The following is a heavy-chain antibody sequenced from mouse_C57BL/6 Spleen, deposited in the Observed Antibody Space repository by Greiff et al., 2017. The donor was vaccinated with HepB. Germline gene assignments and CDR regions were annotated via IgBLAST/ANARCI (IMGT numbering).Heavy chain of an antibody. CDR1: GFTFSDYG. CDR3: ARGSITTVVALYYFDY. CDR2: ISSGSSTI. J-gene: IGHJ2*01. Sequence: EVKVVESGGGLVKPGGSLKLSCAASGFTFSDYGMHWVRQAPEKGLEWVAYISSGSSTIYYADTVKGRFTISRDNAKNTLFLQMTSLRSEDTAMYYCARGSITTVVALYYFDYWGQGTTLTVSS. D-gene: IGHD1-1*01. V-gene: IGHV5-17*01.